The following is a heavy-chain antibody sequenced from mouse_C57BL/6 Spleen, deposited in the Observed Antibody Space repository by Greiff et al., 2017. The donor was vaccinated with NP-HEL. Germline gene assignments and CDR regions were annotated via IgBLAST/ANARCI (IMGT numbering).Heavy chain of an antibody. Sequence: EVQLVESGPELVKPGASVKISCKASGYSFTGYYMNWVKQSPEKSLEWIGEINPSTGGTTYNQKFKAKATLTVDKSSSTAYMQLKSLTSEDSAVYYCARRTYGSRGYAMDYWGQGTSVTVSS. CDR1: GYSFTGYY. D-gene: IGHD1-1*01. V-gene: IGHV1-42*01. CDR2: INPSTGGT. CDR3: ARRTYGSRGYAMDY. J-gene: IGHJ4*01.